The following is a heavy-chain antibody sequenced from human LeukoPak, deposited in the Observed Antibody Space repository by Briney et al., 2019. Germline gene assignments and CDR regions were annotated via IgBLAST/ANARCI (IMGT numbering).Heavy chain of an antibody. D-gene: IGHD2-15*01. Sequence: GGSLRLSCAVSGFTFSSYSMNWVRQAPGKGLEWVSSISSSSSYIYYADSVKGRFTISRDNAKNSLYLEMNSLRAEDTAVYHCARAYCSGGSCYPFDYWGQGTLVTVSS. J-gene: IGHJ4*02. CDR1: GFTFSSYS. CDR3: ARAYCSGGSCYPFDY. CDR2: ISSSSSYI. V-gene: IGHV3-21*01.